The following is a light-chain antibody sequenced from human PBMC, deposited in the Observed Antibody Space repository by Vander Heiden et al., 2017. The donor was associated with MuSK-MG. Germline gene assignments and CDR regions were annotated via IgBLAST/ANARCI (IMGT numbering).Light chain of an antibody. CDR2: DVS. V-gene: IGLV2-14*01. Sequence: SALTQPASVSGSPGQSITIPCTGTSSDVGGYNYVSWYQQHPGKAPKLMMYDVSNRPSGVSSRFSGTKSGNTASLTSSGLQAEDEADYYCSSDKSSSTLYVFGGGTNITVL. J-gene: IGLJ2*01. CDR3: SSDKSSSTLYV. CDR1: SSDVGGYNY.